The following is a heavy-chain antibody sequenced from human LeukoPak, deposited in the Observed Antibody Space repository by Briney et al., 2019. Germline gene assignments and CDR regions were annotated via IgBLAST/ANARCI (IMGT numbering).Heavy chain of an antibody. D-gene: IGHD3-10*01. CDR1: GFTLSHYW. Sequence: GGSLRLSCAVSGFTLSHYWMGWVRQAPGKGLEWVANIRQDGNEKHYVDSVKGRFTISRDNVKNSLYLQMNSLRAEDTAVYYCARGMRLVRGLMFDYWGQGTLVTVSS. CDR3: ARGMRLVRGLMFDY. CDR2: IRQDGNEK. V-gene: IGHV3-7*04. J-gene: IGHJ4*02.